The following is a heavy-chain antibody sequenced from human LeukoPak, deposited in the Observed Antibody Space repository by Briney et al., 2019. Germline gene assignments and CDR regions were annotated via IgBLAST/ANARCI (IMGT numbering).Heavy chain of an antibody. CDR2: IKQDGSEK. J-gene: IGHJ4*02. Sequence: GSLRLSCVASGLTFSRYWMSWVRQAPGKGLEWVANIKQDGSEKYYVDSVTGRFTISRDNAKNSLYLQMNSLRVEDTAVYYCARDGPQLVDYWGQGALVTVSS. V-gene: IGHV3-7*01. CDR3: ARDGPQLVDY. D-gene: IGHD6-6*01. CDR1: GLTFSRYW.